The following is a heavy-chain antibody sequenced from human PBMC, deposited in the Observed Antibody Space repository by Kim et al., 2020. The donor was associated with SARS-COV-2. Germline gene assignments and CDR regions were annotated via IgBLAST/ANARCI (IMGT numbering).Heavy chain of an antibody. CDR3: TRPARESDGAFDI. CDR2: IKEDGSTP. Sequence: GGSLRLSCAVSGFIFAANWMTWVRQAPGKGLEWVSNIKEDGSTPYYVNSVKGRFTISRDNAKNLLFLQMNNLRAEDTALYYCTRPARESDGAFDIWGQGTVFIVSS. J-gene: IGHJ3*02. CDR1: GFIFAANW. V-gene: IGHV3-7*01. D-gene: IGHD3-10*01.